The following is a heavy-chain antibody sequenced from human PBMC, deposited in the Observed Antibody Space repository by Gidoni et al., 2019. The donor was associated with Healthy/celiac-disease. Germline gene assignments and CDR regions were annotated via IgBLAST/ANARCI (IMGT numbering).Heavy chain of an antibody. CDR2: MNPNSGNT. J-gene: IGHJ6*02. CDR3: ARGVRGVVKYRKTYNYYGMDV. Sequence: QVQLVQSGAEVKKPGASVKVSCKASGYTFTSYDINWVRQATGQGLEWMGWMNPNSGNTGYAQKFQGRVTMTRNTSISTAYMELSSLRSEDTAVYYCARGVRGVVKYRKTYNYYGMDVWGQGTTVTVSS. V-gene: IGHV1-8*01. CDR1: GYTFTSYD. D-gene: IGHD2-15*01.